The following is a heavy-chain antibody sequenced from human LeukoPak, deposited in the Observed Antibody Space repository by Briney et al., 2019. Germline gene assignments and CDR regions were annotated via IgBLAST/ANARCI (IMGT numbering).Heavy chain of an antibody. CDR1: GYTFTTYY. D-gene: IGHD3-22*01. J-gene: IGHJ4*02. Sequence: ASVKVSCKASGYTFTTYYMHWVRQATGQGLEWMAIINPSGGSTSYAQKFQGRVTMTRDTSTSTVYMELSSLRSEDTAVYYCARDVFSSGYYVGRYYFDYWGQGTLVTVSS. CDR3: ARDVFSSGYYVGRYYFDY. V-gene: IGHV1-46*01. CDR2: INPSGGST.